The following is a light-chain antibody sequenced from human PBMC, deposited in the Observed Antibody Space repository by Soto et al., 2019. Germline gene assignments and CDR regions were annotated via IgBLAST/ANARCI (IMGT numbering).Light chain of an antibody. CDR1: SSDVGGYNY. J-gene: IGLJ2*01. Sequence: QSALTQPASVSGSPGQSITLSCTGTSSDVGGYNYVSWYQQHPGKAPKLMIYDVSNRPSGVSNRFSGSKSGNTASLTISGSQAEDEADYYCCSYTGSSSPVVFGGGTKLTVL. CDR3: CSYTGSSSPVV. V-gene: IGLV2-14*01. CDR2: DVS.